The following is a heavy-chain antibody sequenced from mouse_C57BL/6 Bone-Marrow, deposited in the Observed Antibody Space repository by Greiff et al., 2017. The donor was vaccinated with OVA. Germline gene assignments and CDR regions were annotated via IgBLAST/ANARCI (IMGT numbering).Heavy chain of an antibody. J-gene: IGHJ2*01. CDR1: GFTFSSYA. Sequence: EVKLVESGGGLVKPGGSLKLSCAASGFTFSSYAMSWVRQTPEKRLEWVATISDGGSYTYYPDNVKGRFTISRDNAKNNLYLQMSHLKSEDTAMYYCARDGLRRFDYWGQGTTLTVSS. CDR3: ARDGLRRFDY. D-gene: IGHD2-4*01. V-gene: IGHV5-4*01. CDR2: ISDGGSYT.